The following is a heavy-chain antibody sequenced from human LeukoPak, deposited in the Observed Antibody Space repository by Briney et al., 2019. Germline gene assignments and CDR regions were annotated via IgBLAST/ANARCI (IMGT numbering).Heavy chain of an antibody. V-gene: IGHV1-46*01. CDR3: ARQRIADAFDI. J-gene: IGHJ3*02. CDR2: INPSGGST. Sequence: ASVTVSCKASGYTFTSYYMHWVRQAPGQGLEWMGIINPSGGSTSYAQKFQGRVTMTRDTSTSTVYMELSSLRSEDTAVYYCARQRIADAFDIWGQGTMVTVSS. D-gene: IGHD2-15*01. CDR1: GYTFTSYY.